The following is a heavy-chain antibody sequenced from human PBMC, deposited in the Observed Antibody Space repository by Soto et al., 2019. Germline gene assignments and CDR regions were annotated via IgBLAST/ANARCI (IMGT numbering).Heavy chain of an antibody. CDR3: AGERSALPGARDAMDV. J-gene: IGHJ6*02. Sequence: EVRLVESGGGLVKPGGSLRVSCAASGFNFNTYSMNWVRQAPGKGLQWVSFISASGAYKYYADSVRGRFTISRDNAKKSGFLEMNSLTADDTAIYYCAGERSALPGARDAMDVWGQGTTVTVPS. V-gene: IGHV3-21*02. CDR1: GFNFNTYS. D-gene: IGHD1-26*01. CDR2: ISASGAYK.